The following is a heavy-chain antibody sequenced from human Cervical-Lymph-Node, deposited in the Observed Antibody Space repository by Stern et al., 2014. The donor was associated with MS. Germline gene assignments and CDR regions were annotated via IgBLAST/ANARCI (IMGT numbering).Heavy chain of an antibody. CDR2: INTYNGDT. J-gene: IGHJ2*01. CDR1: GYTFTNSG. V-gene: IGHV1-18*01. Sequence: VQLVQSGAEVKKPGASVKVSCKASGYTFTNSGITWVRQAPGQGLEWMGWINTYNGDTNYAQNLQGRVTMTTDTSTTTAHMELRSLRSDDTAVYYCARDTAQLASWLFDLWGRGTLVTVSS. CDR3: ARDTAQLASWLFDL. D-gene: IGHD6-6*01.